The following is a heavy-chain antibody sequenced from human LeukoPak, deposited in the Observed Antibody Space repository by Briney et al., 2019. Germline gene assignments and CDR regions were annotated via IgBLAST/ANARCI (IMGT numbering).Heavy chain of an antibody. CDR1: GYTFTSYY. CDR3: ARRLSCSGGSCYSTLDY. CDR2: INPSGGST. Sequence: ASVKVSCKASGYTFTSYYMHWVRQAPGQGLEWMGIINPSGGSTSYAQKFQGRVTMTRDTSTSTVYMELSSLRSEDTAVYYCARRLSCSGGSCYSTLDYWGQGTLVTVSS. D-gene: IGHD2-15*01. V-gene: IGHV1-46*01. J-gene: IGHJ4*02.